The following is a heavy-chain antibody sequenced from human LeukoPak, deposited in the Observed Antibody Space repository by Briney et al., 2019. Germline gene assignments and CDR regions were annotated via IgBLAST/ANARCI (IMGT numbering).Heavy chain of an antibody. CDR2: ISSSSSYI. D-gene: IGHD6-13*01. J-gene: IGHJ4*02. Sequence: GGSLRLSCAASGFTFSSYWMSWVRQAPGKGLEWVSSISSSSSYIYYADSVKGRFTISRDNAKNSLYLQMNSLRAEDTAVYYCARSPGDSSSWYEDYWGQGTLVTVSS. CDR1: GFTFSSYW. V-gene: IGHV3-21*01. CDR3: ARSPGDSSSWYEDY.